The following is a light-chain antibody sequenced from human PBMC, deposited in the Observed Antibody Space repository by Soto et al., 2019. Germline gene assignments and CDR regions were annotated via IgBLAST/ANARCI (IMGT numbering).Light chain of an antibody. J-gene: IGKJ4*01. CDR2: AAS. Sequence: DAQMTQSPSSLSASVGDRVTITCRASQDINSWLAWYQQKPGNAPKSLIYAASSLQTGVPSRFSGSASGTHFTLTISNLQPEDSATYYCQQYNIYPLTFGGGTKVEIK. CDR3: QQYNIYPLT. V-gene: IGKV1D-16*01. CDR1: QDINSW.